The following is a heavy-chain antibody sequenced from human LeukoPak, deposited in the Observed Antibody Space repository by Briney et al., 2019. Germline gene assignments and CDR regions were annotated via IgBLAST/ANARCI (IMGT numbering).Heavy chain of an antibody. CDR1: GFTFSDNY. V-gene: IGHV3-23*01. Sequence: GGSLRLSCAASGFTFSDNYMSWVRQAPGQGLEWVAGIDKNGYGTFYADSVKGRFTISRDNSKNTLFLQINTLRADDTAVYCCAKDKHNWGSDYWGQGTLVTVSS. J-gene: IGHJ4*02. CDR3: AKDKHNWGSDY. D-gene: IGHD7-27*01. CDR2: IDKNGYGT.